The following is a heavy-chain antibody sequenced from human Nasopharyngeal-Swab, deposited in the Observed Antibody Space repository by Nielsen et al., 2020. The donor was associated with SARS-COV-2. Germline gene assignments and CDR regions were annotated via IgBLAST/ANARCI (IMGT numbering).Heavy chain of an antibody. CDR2: IYPGDSDT. Sequence: GGSLRLSCKGSGYSSTSYWIGWVRQLPGKGLEWMGIIYPGDSDTRYSPSFQGQVTISADKSISTAYLQWSSLKASDTAMYYCASYYGSGNDGMDVWGQGTTVTVSS. V-gene: IGHV5-51*01. CDR1: GYSSTSYW. D-gene: IGHD3-10*01. CDR3: ASYYGSGNDGMDV. J-gene: IGHJ6*02.